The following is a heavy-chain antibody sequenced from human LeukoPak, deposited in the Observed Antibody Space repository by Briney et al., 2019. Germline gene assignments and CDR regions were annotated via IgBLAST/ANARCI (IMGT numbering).Heavy chain of an antibody. CDR2: IYPSGNI. J-gene: IGHJ3*02. Sequence: SETLSLTCSVSGGFIMGSYWSGLRQPAGKGLEWIGRIYPSGNINYNPSLKGRVTISIDTSKKQFFLKVRSVTAADTAVYYCARDLARQQLVTDAFDIWGQGTMVTVSS. V-gene: IGHV4-4*07. CDR3: ARDLARQQLVTDAFDI. CDR1: GGFIMGSY. D-gene: IGHD6-13*01.